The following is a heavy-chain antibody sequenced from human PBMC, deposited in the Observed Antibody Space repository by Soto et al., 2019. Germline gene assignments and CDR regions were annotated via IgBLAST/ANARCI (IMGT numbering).Heavy chain of an antibody. D-gene: IGHD2-8*01. CDR3: ARVKGVGYYYYGMDV. CDR2: IYYSGST. Sequence: PSETLSLTCTVSGGSISSYYWSWTRQPRGKGLEWIGYIYYSGSTNYNPSLKSRVTISVDTSKNQFSLKLSSVTAADTAVYYCARVKGVGYYYYGMDVWGQGTTVTVSS. CDR1: GGSISSYY. V-gene: IGHV4-59*01. J-gene: IGHJ6*02.